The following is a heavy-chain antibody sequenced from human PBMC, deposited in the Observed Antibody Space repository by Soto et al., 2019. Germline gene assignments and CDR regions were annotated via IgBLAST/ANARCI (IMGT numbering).Heavy chain of an antibody. J-gene: IGHJ4*02. D-gene: IGHD1-26*01. Sequence: ASVKVSCKASGYTFTSYGITWVRQAPGQGLEWMGWISAYNGNTNYAQKLQGRVTMTTDTSTNTAYMELRSLRSEDSAVYYCARERIVGAIFDYWGQGTLVTVSS. V-gene: IGHV1-18*01. CDR3: ARERIVGAIFDY. CDR1: GYTFTSYG. CDR2: ISAYNGNT.